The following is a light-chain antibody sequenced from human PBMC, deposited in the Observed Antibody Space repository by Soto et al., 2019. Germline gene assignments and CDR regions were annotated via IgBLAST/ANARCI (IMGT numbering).Light chain of an antibody. CDR2: NDD. V-gene: IGLV1-47*02. Sequence: QSVLTQSPSASGTPGQRITISCSGSGSNIGPNYVYWFQQFPGTAPKLLIYNDDQRPSGVTDRFSGSKSGTSASLGISGLRSEDGADYYCAAWDDSLTGRVFGGGTKVPS. CDR1: GSNIGPNY. J-gene: IGLJ3*02. CDR3: AAWDDSLTGRV.